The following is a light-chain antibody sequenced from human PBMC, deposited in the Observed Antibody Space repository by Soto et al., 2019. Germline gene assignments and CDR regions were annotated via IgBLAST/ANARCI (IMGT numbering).Light chain of an antibody. CDR2: KAS. CDR1: QSISSW. CDR3: QQYNSLWT. V-gene: IGKV1-5*03. J-gene: IGKJ1*01. Sequence: DIQMTQSPSTLSASVGDRVTITCLASQSISSWLAWYQQKPGKAPKLLIYKASSLESGVPSRFSGSGSGTEFTLTISSLQPDDVATYYCQQYNSLWTFGQGTKVEIK.